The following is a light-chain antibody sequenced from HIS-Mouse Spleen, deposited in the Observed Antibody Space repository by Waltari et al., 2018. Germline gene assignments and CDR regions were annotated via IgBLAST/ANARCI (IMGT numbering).Light chain of an antibody. CDR1: SSDVGGYNY. Sequence: QSALTQPASVSGSPGQSIPLPCTGTSSDVGGYNYVSWYQQHPGKAPKLMIYDVSNRPSGVSNRFSGSKSGNTASLTISGLQAEDEADYYCSSYTSSSTYVFGTGTKVTVL. V-gene: IGLV2-14*03. CDR3: SSYTSSSTYV. J-gene: IGLJ1*01. CDR2: DVS.